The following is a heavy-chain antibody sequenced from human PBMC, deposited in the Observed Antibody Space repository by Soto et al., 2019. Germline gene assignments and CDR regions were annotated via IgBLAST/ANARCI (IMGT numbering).Heavy chain of an antibody. V-gene: IGHV4-31*03. CDR3: ARARPSYGDYSIVWFDP. CDR2: IYYSGST. CDR1: GGSISSGGYY. Sequence: PSETLSLTCTVSGGSISSGGYYWSWIRRHPGKGLEWIGYIYYSGSTYYNPSLKSRVTISVDTSKNQFSLKLSSVTAADTAVYYCARARPSYGDYSIVWFDPWGQGTLVTVSS. J-gene: IGHJ5*02. D-gene: IGHD4-17*01.